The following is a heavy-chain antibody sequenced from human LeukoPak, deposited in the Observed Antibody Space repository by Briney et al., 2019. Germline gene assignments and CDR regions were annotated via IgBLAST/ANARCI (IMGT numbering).Heavy chain of an antibody. V-gene: IGHV3-30*02. CDR3: AKDLGDSGPTPDSDY. D-gene: IGHD1-26*01. CDR2: IRYDGRNK. CDR1: GFIFSSYA. Sequence: PGGSLRLSCAASGFIFSSYAMHWVRQAPGKGLEWVAFIRYDGRNKYYADSVKGRFTISRDNSKNTLYLQMNSLRAEDTSMYYCAKDLGDSGPTPDSDYWGQGTLVTVSS. J-gene: IGHJ4*02.